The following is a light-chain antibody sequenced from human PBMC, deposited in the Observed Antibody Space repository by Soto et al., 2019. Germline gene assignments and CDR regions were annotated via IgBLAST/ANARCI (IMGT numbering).Light chain of an antibody. Sequence: EIVLTQSPGTLSLSPWEIATLAGRAVQSVSNTYLAWYQQKPGQAPRLLIYDASNRATGIPARFSGSGSETDFTLTISSLEPEDFAVYYCQHYNYWPPKTFGQGTKVDIK. V-gene: IGKV3-11*01. J-gene: IGKJ1*01. CDR3: QHYNYWPPKT. CDR1: QSVSNTY. CDR2: DAS.